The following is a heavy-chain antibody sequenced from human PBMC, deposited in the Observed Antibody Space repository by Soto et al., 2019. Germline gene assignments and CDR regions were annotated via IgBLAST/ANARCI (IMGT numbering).Heavy chain of an antibody. D-gene: IGHD3-16*02. CDR3: ATGSGSYPY. Sequence: GGSLRISCAACGFTFNDAWMNWVRQAPGKGLEWVGRIKSKTDDGTTDYAAPVKGGFTISRDDSKNTLHLQMNSLKTEDTAVYYCATGSGSYPYWGQGTLVTVS. CDR1: GFTFNDAW. V-gene: IGHV3-15*07. J-gene: IGHJ4*02. CDR2: IKSKTDDGTT.